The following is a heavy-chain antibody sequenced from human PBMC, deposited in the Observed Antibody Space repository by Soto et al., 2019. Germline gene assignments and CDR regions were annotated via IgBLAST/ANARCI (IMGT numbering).Heavy chain of an antibody. CDR3: ARDPNLLAAAGSGYFDL. CDR1: GYTFTSYG. D-gene: IGHD6-13*01. Sequence: QVQLVQSGAEVKKPGASVKVSCKASGYTFTSYGISWVRQAPGQGLEWMGWISAYNGNTNYAQKLQGRVTMTTDTSTSTAYMEPRSLRSDDTAVYYCARDPNLLAAAGSGYFDLWGRGTLVTVSS. V-gene: IGHV1-18*01. CDR2: ISAYNGNT. J-gene: IGHJ2*01.